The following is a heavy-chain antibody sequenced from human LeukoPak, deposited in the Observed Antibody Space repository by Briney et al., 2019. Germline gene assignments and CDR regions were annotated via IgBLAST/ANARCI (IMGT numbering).Heavy chain of an antibody. CDR1: GFTFSSYE. V-gene: IGHV3-48*03. Sequence: GGSLRLSCAASGFTFSSYEMNWVRQAPGKGLEWVSYISSSGSTIYYADSVRGRFTITRDNAKNSLYLQMNSLRAEDTAVYYCAELGITMIGGVWGKGTTVTISS. D-gene: IGHD3-10*02. J-gene: IGHJ6*04. CDR2: ISSSGSTI. CDR3: AELGITMIGGV.